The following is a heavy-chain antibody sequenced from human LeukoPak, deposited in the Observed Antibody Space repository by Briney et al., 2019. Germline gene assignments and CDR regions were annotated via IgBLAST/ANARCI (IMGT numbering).Heavy chain of an antibody. J-gene: IGHJ4*02. Sequence: GRSLRLSCAASGFTFSSYGMHWVRQAPGKGREWGAVISCDGSNKYYADSVKGRFTISRDNSKNTLYLQMNSLRAEDTAVYYCAKDRYYESSGDSYFDYWGQGTLVTVSS. CDR1: GFTFSSYG. CDR2: ISCDGSNK. D-gene: IGHD3-22*01. CDR3: AKDRYYESSGDSYFDY. V-gene: IGHV3-30*18.